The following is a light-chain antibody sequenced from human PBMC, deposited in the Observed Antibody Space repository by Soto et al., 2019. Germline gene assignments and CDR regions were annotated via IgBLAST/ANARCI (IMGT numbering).Light chain of an antibody. J-gene: IGKJ1*01. Sequence: EIVLTQSPGTLSLSPGERATLSCRASQSVSSSYLAWYQQKPGQAPRLLIYGASSRATGIPDRFSVSGSGTDFTLNSSRLEPEDFAVYYCQQYGISPQFGKGTKVEIK. CDR3: QQYGISPQ. CDR1: QSVSSSY. V-gene: IGKV3-20*01. CDR2: GAS.